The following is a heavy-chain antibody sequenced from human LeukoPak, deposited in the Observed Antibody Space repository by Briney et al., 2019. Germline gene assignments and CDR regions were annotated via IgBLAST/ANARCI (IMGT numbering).Heavy chain of an antibody. CDR1: GFTFSNHG. CDR3: AKEYSSGWYYHYYYMDV. J-gene: IGHJ6*03. Sequence: GGSLRLSCVASGFTFSNHGIHWVRQAPGKGLEWVTFIRYDGGDKYYADSVKGRLTISRDNSKNTLYLKMNSLIPEDTAVYYCAKEYSSGWYYHYYYMDVWGKGTTVTISS. V-gene: IGHV3-30*02. CDR2: IRYDGGDK. D-gene: IGHD6-19*01.